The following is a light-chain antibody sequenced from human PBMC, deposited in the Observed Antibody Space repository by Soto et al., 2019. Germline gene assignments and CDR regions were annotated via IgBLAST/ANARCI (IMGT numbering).Light chain of an antibody. CDR1: QGISSA. Sequence: AIQLTQSPSSLSASVGDRVTITCRASQGISSALAWYQQKPGKAPKLLIYDASSLESGVPSRFSGSGSGTDFPLPIQNLEPEDFSTYYCQQFNSYPPGITFGGGTKVEIK. CDR3: QQFNSYPPGIT. CDR2: DAS. J-gene: IGKJ4*01. V-gene: IGKV1-13*02.